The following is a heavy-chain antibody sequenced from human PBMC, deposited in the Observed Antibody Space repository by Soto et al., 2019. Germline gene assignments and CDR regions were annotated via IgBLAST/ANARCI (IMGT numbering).Heavy chain of an antibody. V-gene: IGHV3-49*03. CDR2: IRSKAYGGTT. J-gene: IGHJ4*02. CDR3: TRERYCSSTSCYPVYGVFDY. CDR1: GFTFGDYA. Sequence: PGGSLRLSCTASGFTFGDYAMSWFRQAPGKGLEWVGFIRSKAYGGTTEYAASVKGRFTISRDDSKSIAYLQMNSLKTEDTAVYYCTRERYCSSTSCYPVYGVFDYWGQGTLVTVSS. D-gene: IGHD2-2*01.